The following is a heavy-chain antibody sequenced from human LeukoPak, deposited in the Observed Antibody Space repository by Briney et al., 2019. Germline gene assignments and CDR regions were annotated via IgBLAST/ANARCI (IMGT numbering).Heavy chain of an antibody. CDR1: GYTFAIYY. Sequence: SVKVSRKASGYTFAIYYIHWVRQAPGQGLEWMGGIIPIFGTANYAQKFQGRVTITADKSTSTAYMELSSLRSEDTAVYYCASLYCSSTSCPNDYWGQGTLVTVSS. CDR2: IIPIFGTA. CDR3: ASLYCSSTSCPNDY. V-gene: IGHV1-69*06. J-gene: IGHJ4*02. D-gene: IGHD2-2*01.